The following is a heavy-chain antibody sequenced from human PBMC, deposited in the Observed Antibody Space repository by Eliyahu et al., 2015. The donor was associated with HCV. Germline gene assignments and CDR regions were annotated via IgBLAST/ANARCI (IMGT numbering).Heavy chain of an antibody. V-gene: IGHV3-23*01. CDR2: ISGSDIGT. J-gene: IGHJ3*01. Sequence: EMQLLESGGGLVQPGGSLRLSCVASIFTFRNXAMNWVRQAPGKGLEWISTISGSDIGTNYADSVRGRFTISRDNSKNMLYLQMNSLRAEDTAVYYCARMFQWGTTYAFDVWGQGTVVTVSS. D-gene: IGHD1-7*01. CDR1: IFTFRNXA. CDR3: ARMFQWGTTYAFDV.